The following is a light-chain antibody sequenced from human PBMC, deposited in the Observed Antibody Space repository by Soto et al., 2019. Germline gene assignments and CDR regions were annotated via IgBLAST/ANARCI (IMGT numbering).Light chain of an antibody. CDR3: SSYTTSSTRV. CDR1: SSDVGAYDY. J-gene: IGLJ1*01. V-gene: IGLV2-14*03. CDR2: EVS. Sequence: QSVLTQPASVSGSPGQSITISCTGTSSDVGAYDYVSWYQQHPDKAPKLMIYEVSYRPSGVSNRFSGSKSVNTATLTISGLQAEDEADYYCSSYTTSSTRVFGXGTKVTVL.